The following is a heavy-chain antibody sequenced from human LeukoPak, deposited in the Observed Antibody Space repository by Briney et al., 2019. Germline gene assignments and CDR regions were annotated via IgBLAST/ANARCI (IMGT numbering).Heavy chain of an antibody. J-gene: IGHJ4*02. CDR2: ISSSGST. V-gene: IGHV4-30-4*01. D-gene: IGHD2-8*02. CDR3: ARDSSGGYGTFDY. Sequence: PSETLSLTCSVSGGSITSNYYWSWIRQPPGKGLEWIGYISSSGSTYYNPSLKSRVTMSLDTSNNQFSLRLSSVTAADTAVYYCARDSSGGYGTFDYWGQGTLVTVSS. CDR1: GGSITSNYY.